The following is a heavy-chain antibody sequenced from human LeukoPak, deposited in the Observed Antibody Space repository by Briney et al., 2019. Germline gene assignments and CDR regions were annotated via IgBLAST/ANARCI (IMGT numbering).Heavy chain of an antibody. CDR3: ARLTYTSSSHFDY. D-gene: IGHD6-6*01. Sequence: GDSLKISCKGSGYSFSNYWIGWVRQMPGKGLEWMGIIYPGDSDTTYSPSFQGQVTFSADKSISTAYLQWNSLKASDTAIYYCARLTYTSSSHFDYWGQGTLVTVSS. V-gene: IGHV5-51*01. J-gene: IGHJ4*02. CDR2: IYPGDSDT. CDR1: GYSFSNYW.